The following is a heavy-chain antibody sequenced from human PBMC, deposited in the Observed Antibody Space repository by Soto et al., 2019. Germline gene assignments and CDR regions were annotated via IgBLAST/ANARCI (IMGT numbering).Heavy chain of an antibody. J-gene: IGHJ6*02. D-gene: IGHD3-9*01. CDR1: GGTFSSYA. Sequence: QVQLVQSGAEVKKPGSSVKVSCKASGGTFSSYAISWVRQAPGQGLEWMGGIIPIFGTANYAQKFQGRVTITAVESTSTAYLELSSLRSEDTAVYYCARGVDILTGSGGLRRYYYCYGMDVWGQGPTVTVSS. CDR2: IIPIFGTA. V-gene: IGHV1-69*01. CDR3: ARGVDILTGSGGLRRYYYCYGMDV.